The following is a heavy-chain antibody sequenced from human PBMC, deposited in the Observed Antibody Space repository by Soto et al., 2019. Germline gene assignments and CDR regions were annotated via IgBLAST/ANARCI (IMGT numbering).Heavy chain of an antibody. CDR3: AHTQLSTGANAFDV. V-gene: IGHV2-5*02. CDR2: IYWDDDR. Sequence: QITLKESGPTLVKPTQVLTLTCSFSGFSLSTLGAGVGWVRQPPGKALEWLALIYWDDDRQYSPSLKTRLTITKDTSKNQVVLTLTNMAPVDTGTYFCAHTQLSTGANAFDVWGQGTIVTVSS. CDR1: GFSLSTLGAG. D-gene: IGHD3-16*02. J-gene: IGHJ3*01.